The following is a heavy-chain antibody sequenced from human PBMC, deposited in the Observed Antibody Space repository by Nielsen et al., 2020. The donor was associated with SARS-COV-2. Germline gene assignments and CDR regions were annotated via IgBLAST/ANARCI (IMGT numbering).Heavy chain of an antibody. CDR2: INHSGST. CDR3: ARVPIRAYYYGSGSYHRGYFDY. J-gene: IGHJ4*02. Sequence: WIRQPPGKGLEWIGEINHSGSTNYNPSLKSRVTISVDTPKNQFSLKLSSVTAADTAVYYCARVPIRAYYYGSGSYHRGYFDYWGQGTLVTVSS. D-gene: IGHD3-10*01. V-gene: IGHV4-34*01.